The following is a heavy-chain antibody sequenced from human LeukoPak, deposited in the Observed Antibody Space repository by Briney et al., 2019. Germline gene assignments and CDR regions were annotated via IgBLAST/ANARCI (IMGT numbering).Heavy chain of an antibody. D-gene: IGHD3-16*01. V-gene: IGHV1-18*01. J-gene: IGHJ6*02. CDR1: GYIFTSQG. CDR3: ARIGPFGRATEPAAGMDV. CDR2: ISPYNGNT. Sequence: GASVKVSFKTAGYIFTSQGISWVRQAPGQGLEWMGRISPYNGNTDYAPKFQGRITMTTDTSASTAYMELRSLRSDDTAVYYCARIGPFGRATEPAAGMDVWGQGTTVIVSS.